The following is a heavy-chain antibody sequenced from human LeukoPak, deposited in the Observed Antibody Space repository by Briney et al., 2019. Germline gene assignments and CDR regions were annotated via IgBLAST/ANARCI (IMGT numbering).Heavy chain of an antibody. CDR2: INHRGST. CDR1: GGSFSRYY. J-gene: IGHJ6*03. CDR3: ARGNMWDYRRYYYYMDV. D-gene: IGHD4-11*01. V-gene: IGHV4-34*01. Sequence: PSETLSLTCAVNGGSFSRYYWNWIRQPPGKGLEWIGEINHRGSTNYNPSLKSRVTISVDTSKNQFSLKLNSVTAADTAIYYCARGNMWDYRRYYYYMDVWGKGTTVTVSS.